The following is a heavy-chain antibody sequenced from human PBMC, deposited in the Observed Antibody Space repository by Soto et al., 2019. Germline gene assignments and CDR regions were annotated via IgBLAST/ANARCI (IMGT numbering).Heavy chain of an antibody. CDR1: GGSFSGYY. Sequence: SETLSLTCAVYGGSFSGYYWSWIRQPPGKGLEWIGEINHSGSTNYNPSLKSRVTISVDTSKNQFSLNLSSVTAADTAVYYCARTRPRFDPWGQGTLVTVSS. CDR3: ARTRPRFDP. J-gene: IGHJ5*02. D-gene: IGHD6-6*01. CDR2: INHSGST. V-gene: IGHV4-34*01.